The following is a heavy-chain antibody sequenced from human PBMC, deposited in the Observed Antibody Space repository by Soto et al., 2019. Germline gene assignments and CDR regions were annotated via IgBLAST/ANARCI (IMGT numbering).Heavy chain of an antibody. Sequence: PGGSLRLSCAASGFTFSSYGMHWVRQAPGKGLEWVAVIWYDGSNKYYADSVKGRFTISRNNSKNTLYLQMNSMRAEDTAVYYCARDPYYDSSGYYFDYWRQRTLVTVSS. CDR2: IWYDGSNK. D-gene: IGHD3-22*01. V-gene: IGHV3-33*01. CDR3: ARDPYYDSSGYYFDY. J-gene: IGHJ4*02. CDR1: GFTFSSYG.